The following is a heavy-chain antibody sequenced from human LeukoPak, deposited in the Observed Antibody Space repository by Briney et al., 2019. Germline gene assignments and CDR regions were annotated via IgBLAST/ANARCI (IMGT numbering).Heavy chain of an antibody. Sequence: SGPTLVNPTQTLTLTCSFSGFSLTTRPLGVGWIRQPPGKALEWLAVIYWDDDKRYNPSLRTRLTATTATSKNQVVLIMTNMDPVDTATYYCAHRRSGYDWNHGNFDYWGQGTLVTVSS. CDR3: AHRRSGYDWNHGNFDY. J-gene: IGHJ4*02. D-gene: IGHD3-22*01. V-gene: IGHV2-5*02. CDR1: GFSLTTRPLG. CDR2: IYWDDDK.